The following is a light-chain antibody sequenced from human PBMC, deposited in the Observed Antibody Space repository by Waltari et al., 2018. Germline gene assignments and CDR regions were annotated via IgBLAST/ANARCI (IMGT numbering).Light chain of an antibody. V-gene: IGKV4-1*01. Sequence: DIVMTQSPGSLVVSLGERDTINCKSGQDILYNSNNKNYLAWYQHKPGQSPKLLFYWASTRTSSVPDLISGSGSGTDFTLTISRVQAEDVAIYYCQQYYKTPSFGGGTKVE. J-gene: IGKJ4*01. CDR1: QDILYNSNNKNY. CDR2: WAS. CDR3: QQYYKTPS.